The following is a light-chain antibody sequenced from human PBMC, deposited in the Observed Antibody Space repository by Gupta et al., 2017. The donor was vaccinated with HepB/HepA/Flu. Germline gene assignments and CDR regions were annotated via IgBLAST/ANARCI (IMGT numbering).Light chain of an antibody. CDR3: QQRSNWPIFT. J-gene: IGKJ3*01. CDR1: QSVSSY. Sequence: EIVLTQSPATLSLSPGERATLSCRASQSVSSYLAWYQQKPGQAPRLLIYDASTRATGIPARFSDSGSVTDFTLTISSLEPEDFAVYYCQQRSNWPIFTFGPGTKVDIK. CDR2: DAS. V-gene: IGKV3-11*01.